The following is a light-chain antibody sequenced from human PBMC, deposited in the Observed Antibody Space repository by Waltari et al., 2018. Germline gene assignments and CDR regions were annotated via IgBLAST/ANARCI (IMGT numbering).Light chain of an antibody. J-gene: IGKJ1*01. Sequence: DIQMTQSPSTLSASVGDRVTITCRASQSISSWLAWYQQKPGKAPKLLIYKASSLQSGVPSRFSGRGSGTEFTLTITSLQPDDFVTYYCQQYHTYWTFGQGTKVEIK. CDR1: QSISSW. CDR3: QQYHTYWT. CDR2: KAS. V-gene: IGKV1-5*03.